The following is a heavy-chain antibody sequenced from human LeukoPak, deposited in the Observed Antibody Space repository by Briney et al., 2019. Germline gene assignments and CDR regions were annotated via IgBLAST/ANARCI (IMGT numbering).Heavy chain of an antibody. Sequence: PSETLSLTCTVSGGSISSYYWSWIRQPPGKGLEWIGDIYYSGSTNYNPSLKSRVTLSVDTSKNQFSLKLSSVTAADTAVYYCARHASGYASGWHSDYWGQGTLVTVSS. CDR2: IYYSGST. CDR1: GGSISSYY. D-gene: IGHD6-19*01. J-gene: IGHJ4*02. CDR3: ARHASGYASGWHSDY. V-gene: IGHV4-59*01.